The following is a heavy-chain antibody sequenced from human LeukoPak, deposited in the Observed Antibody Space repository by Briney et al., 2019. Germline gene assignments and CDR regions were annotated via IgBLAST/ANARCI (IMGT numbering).Heavy chain of an antibody. CDR1: GYTFTNYY. J-gene: IGHJ4*02. V-gene: IGHV1-2*06. CDR3: ARASSTY. Sequence: ASVKVSCKTSGYTFTNYYVHWVRQAPGQGLEWMGRIDPHSGGTNFAQKFKGRVTGTSDTSISTVYMELDRLQSDDTAIYYCARASSTYWGQGTQVTVSP. CDR2: IDPHSGGT.